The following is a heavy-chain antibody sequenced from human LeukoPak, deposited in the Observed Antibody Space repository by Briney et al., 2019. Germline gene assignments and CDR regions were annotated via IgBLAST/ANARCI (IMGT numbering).Heavy chain of an antibody. Sequence: MASETRSLTCAGSGGSISSYYWSWIRQPPGKGLEWIGYIFYSGSTNYNPSLKSRVTISVDTSENQFSLKLSSVTAADTAVYFCARHYDSSSYWYYFDYWGQGTLVTVSS. CDR3: ARHYDSSSYWYYFDY. J-gene: IGHJ4*02. V-gene: IGHV4-59*08. D-gene: IGHD3-22*01. CDR2: IFYSGST. CDR1: GGSISSYY.